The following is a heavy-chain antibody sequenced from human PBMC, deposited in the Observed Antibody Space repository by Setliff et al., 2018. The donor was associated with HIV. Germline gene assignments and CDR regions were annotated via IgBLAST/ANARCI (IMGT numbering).Heavy chain of an antibody. D-gene: IGHD2-21*01. V-gene: IGHV1-18*01. CDR2: ITGYNGNT. J-gene: IGHJ4*02. CDR3: ARVVRGVIQSAKTFDY. CDR1: GYIFTNYG. Sequence: ASVKVSCKASGYIFTNYGISWVRQAPGQGLEWMGWITGYNGNTNYIEKLQGRVTMATDTSTRTAYMELRSLRSDDTAVYYCARVVRGVIQSAKTFDYWGQGTLVTVSS.